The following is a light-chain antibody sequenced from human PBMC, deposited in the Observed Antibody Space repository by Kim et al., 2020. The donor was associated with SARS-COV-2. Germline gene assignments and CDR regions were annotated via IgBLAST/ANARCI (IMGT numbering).Light chain of an antibody. CDR1: SSDIGSYNS. J-gene: IGLJ3*02. Sequence: QSVLTQPASVSGPPGQSITISCTGTSSDIGSYNSVSWFQQFPGKAPKIIIYDVRSRPSGVSSRFSGFKSGNTASLSISGLQAEDEADYYCSSYTTRTTWVFGGGTQLTVL. CDR2: DVR. V-gene: IGLV2-14*03. CDR3: SSYTTRTTWV.